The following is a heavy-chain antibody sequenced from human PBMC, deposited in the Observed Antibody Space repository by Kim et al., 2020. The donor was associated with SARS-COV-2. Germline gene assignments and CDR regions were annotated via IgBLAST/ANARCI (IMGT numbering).Heavy chain of an antibody. CDR1: GGTFSSYA. D-gene: IGHD3-22*01. J-gene: IGHJ4*02. V-gene: IGHV1-69*13. Sequence: SVKVSCKASGGTFSSYAISWVRQAPGQGLEWMGGIIPIFGTANYAQKFQGRVTITADESTSTAYMELSSLRSEDTAVYYCARVGDYDSSGYPTVDYWGQGTLVTVSS. CDR3: ARVGDYDSSGYPTVDY. CDR2: IIPIFGTA.